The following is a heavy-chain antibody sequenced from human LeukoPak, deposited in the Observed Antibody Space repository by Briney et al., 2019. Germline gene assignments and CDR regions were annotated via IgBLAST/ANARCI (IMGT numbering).Heavy chain of an antibody. CDR3: ATGDSSVAGLDY. CDR1: GYTLTELS. V-gene: IGHV1-24*01. CDR2: FDPEDGET. Sequence: GVSVKVSCKVSGYTLTELSMHWVRQAPGKGLEWMGGFDPEDGETIYAQKFQGRVTMTEDTSTDTAYMELSSLRSEDTAVYYCATGDSSVAGLDYWGQGTLVTVSS. D-gene: IGHD6-19*01. J-gene: IGHJ4*02.